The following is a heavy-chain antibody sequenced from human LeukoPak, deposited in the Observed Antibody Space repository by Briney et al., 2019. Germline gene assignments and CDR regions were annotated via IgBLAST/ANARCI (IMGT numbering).Heavy chain of an antibody. CDR3: ARDYRPDVEMATILFDY. CDR2: INTDGSST. V-gene: IGHV3-74*01. D-gene: IGHD5-24*01. J-gene: IGHJ4*02. Sequence: GGSLRLSCAASGFTFSSYWMHWVRQAPGKGLVWVSRINTDGSSTSYADSVKGRFTISRDNAKNTLYLQMNSLRAEDTAVYYCARDYRPDVEMATILFDYWGQGTLVTVSS. CDR1: GFTFSSYW.